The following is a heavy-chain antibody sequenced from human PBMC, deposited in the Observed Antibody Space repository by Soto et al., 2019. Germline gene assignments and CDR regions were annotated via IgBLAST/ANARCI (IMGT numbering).Heavy chain of an antibody. D-gene: IGHD6-13*01. J-gene: IGHJ4*02. CDR3: SASSRGYSSSWYALDY. CDR1: GFTFSSYG. V-gene: IGHV3-33*01. Sequence: GGSLRLSCAASGFTFSSYGIHCVRQAPGKGLEWVAVIWYDGSNKYYADSVKGRFTISRDNSKNTLYLQMNSLRAEDTAVYYCSASSRGYSSSWYALDYWGQGTLVTVSS. CDR2: IWYDGSNK.